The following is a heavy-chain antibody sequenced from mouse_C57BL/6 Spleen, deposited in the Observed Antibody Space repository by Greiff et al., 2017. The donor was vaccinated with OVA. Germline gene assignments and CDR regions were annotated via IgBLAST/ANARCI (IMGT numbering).Heavy chain of an antibody. D-gene: IGHD1-1*01. CDR1: GYAFSSSW. CDR2: IYPGDGDT. J-gene: IGHJ3*01. V-gene: IGHV1-82*01. Sequence: QVQLKESGPELVKPGASVKISCKASGYAFSSSWMNWVKQRPGKGLAWIGRIYPGDGDTNYNGKFKGKATLTADKSSSTAYMQLSSLTSEDSAVYFCARRSLITTAVGGFAYWGQGTLVTVSA. CDR3: ARRSLITTAVGGFAY.